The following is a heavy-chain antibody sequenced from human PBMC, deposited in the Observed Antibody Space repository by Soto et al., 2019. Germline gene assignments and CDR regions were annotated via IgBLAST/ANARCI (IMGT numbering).Heavy chain of an antibody. D-gene: IGHD2-2*01. Sequence: SETLSLTCTVSGGSIRSRSYYWGWIRQPPGKGQEWIGSVYYSGTTFYNPSLKSRVSISVDTSKNQLSLKLSSVTAADTAVYYCAPGYCSSTNCYPGYWGQGTQVTVSS. CDR1: GGSIRSRSYY. V-gene: IGHV4-39*01. CDR3: APGYCSSTNCYPGY. CDR2: VYYSGTT. J-gene: IGHJ4*02.